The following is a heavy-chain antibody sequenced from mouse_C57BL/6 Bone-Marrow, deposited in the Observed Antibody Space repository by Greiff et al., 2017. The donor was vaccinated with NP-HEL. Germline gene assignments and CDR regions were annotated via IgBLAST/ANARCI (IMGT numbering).Heavy chain of an antibody. CDR3: ARWGTVVAKRYFDV. J-gene: IGHJ1*03. V-gene: IGHV7-3*01. Sequence: EVKLVESGGGLVQPGGSLSLSCAASGFTFTDYYMSWVRQPPGKALEWLGFIRNKANGYTTEYSASVKGRFTISRDNSQSILYLQMNALRAEDSATYYCARWGTVVAKRYFDVWGTGTTVTVSS. CDR1: GFTFTDYY. CDR2: IRNKANGYTT. D-gene: IGHD1-1*01.